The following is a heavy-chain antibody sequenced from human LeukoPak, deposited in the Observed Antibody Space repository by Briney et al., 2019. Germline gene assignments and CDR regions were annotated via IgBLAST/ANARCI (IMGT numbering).Heavy chain of an antibody. CDR2: IWYDGSNK. V-gene: IGHV3-33*06. Sequence: PGRSLRLSCAASGFTFSSYGMHWVRQAPGKGLEWVAVIWYDGSNKYYADSVRGRFTISRDNSKNTLYLQMTSLRAEDTAVYYCAKAPGWLADYWGQGTLVTVSS. CDR1: GFTFSSYG. J-gene: IGHJ4*02. D-gene: IGHD5-12*01. CDR3: AKAPGWLADY.